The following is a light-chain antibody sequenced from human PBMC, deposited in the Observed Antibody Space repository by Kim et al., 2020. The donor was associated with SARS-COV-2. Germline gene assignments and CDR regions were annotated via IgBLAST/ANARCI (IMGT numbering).Light chain of an antibody. CDR1: QAISNS. Sequence: DIQMTQSPSSLSASVGDRVTITCRASQAISNSLTWFQQKPGKAPKSLIYGASTLQRGVPSKFSGSWSGTDFTLTISSLQPEDSATYYCQQYNNYPLTFGGGTKVDIK. J-gene: IGKJ4*01. CDR3: QQYNNYPLT. V-gene: IGKV1-16*02. CDR2: GAS.